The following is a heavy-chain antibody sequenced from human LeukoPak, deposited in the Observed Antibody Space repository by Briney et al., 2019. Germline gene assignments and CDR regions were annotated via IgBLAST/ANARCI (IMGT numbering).Heavy chain of an antibody. Sequence: KPSETLSLTCTVSGGSISSYYWSWIRQPPGKGLEWIGYIYYSGSTNYNPSLKSRVTISVDTSKNQFSLKLSSVTAADTAVYYCARGSKSSPTRFDYWGQGTLVTVSS. CDR1: GGSISSYY. CDR2: IYYSGST. J-gene: IGHJ4*02. V-gene: IGHV4-59*01. D-gene: IGHD2-2*01. CDR3: ARGSKSSPTRFDY.